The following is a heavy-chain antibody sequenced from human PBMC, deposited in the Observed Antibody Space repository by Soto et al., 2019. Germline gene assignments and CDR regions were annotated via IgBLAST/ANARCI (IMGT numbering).Heavy chain of an antibody. J-gene: IGHJ4*02. V-gene: IGHV3-23*01. CDR1: GFTFSSYA. D-gene: IGHD6-19*01. Sequence: GGSLRLSCAASGFTFSSYAMSWVCQAPGKGLEWVSAISGSGGSTYYADSVKGRFTISRDNSKNTLYLQMNSLRDEDTAVYYCAKPRSTDPAGYSSGWYLGYWGQGTLVTVSS. CDR2: ISGSGGST. CDR3: AKPRSTDPAGYSSGWYLGY.